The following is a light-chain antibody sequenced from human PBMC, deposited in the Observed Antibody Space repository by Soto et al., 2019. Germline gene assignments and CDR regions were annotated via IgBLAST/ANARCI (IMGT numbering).Light chain of an antibody. CDR3: QLWDSASDHVV. CDR2: DDS. CDR1: NIGSKS. Sequence: SYELTQPPSVSVAPGQTASITCGGTNIGSKSVHWYQQKPGQAPVLVVYDDSDRPSGIPERLSGSNSGNTATLTISRVETGDEADYYCQLWDSASDHVVFGGGTKLTVL. J-gene: IGLJ2*01. V-gene: IGLV3-21*02.